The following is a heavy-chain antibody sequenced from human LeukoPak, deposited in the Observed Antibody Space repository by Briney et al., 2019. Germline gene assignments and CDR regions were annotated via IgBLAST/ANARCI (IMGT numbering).Heavy chain of an antibody. CDR3: ARNHTDIVVVTGGWFDP. CDR2: IYYSGST. J-gene: IGHJ5*02. D-gene: IGHD2-21*02. CDR1: GGSITSSGNY. Sequence: SETLSLTCTVSGGSITSSGNYWGWIRQPPGKGLEWIGRIYYSGSTLYNPSLKSRVTISVDTSKNQFPLKLTSVTAADTAVYYCARNHTDIVVVTGGWFDPWGQGTLVTVSS. V-gene: IGHV4-39*01.